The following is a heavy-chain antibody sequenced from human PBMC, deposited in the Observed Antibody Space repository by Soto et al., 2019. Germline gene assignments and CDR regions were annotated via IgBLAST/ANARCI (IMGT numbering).Heavy chain of an antibody. V-gene: IGHV3-30-3*01. CDR3: ARAGLATMTGYYYYGMDV. D-gene: IGHD5-12*01. CDR1: GFTFSSYA. CDR2: IAYDGSNK. J-gene: IGHJ6*02. Sequence: QVQLVESGGGVVQPGRSLRLSCAASGFTFSSYAMHWVRQAPGKGLEWVAGIAYDGSNKYYADSVKGRFTISRDNSKNTLYLQMNSLRAEDTAVYYCARAGLATMTGYYYYGMDVWGQGTKVHVSS.